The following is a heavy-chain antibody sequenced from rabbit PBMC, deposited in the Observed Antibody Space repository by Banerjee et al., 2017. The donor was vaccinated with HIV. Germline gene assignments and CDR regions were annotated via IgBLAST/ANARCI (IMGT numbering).Heavy chain of an antibody. CDR2: IYAGSSGYT. V-gene: IGHV1S40*01. Sequence: QSLEESGGDLVKPGASLTLTCTASGFSFSSNYYMCWVRQAPGKGLEWIACIYAGSSGYTYYANWAKGRFTISKTSSTTVTLQMTSLTAADTATYFCTRKAIYAGNGDGSQYYFNVWGPGTLVTVS. D-gene: IGHD4-2*01. J-gene: IGHJ4*01. CDR3: TRKAIYAGNGDGSQYYFNV. CDR1: GFSFSSNYY.